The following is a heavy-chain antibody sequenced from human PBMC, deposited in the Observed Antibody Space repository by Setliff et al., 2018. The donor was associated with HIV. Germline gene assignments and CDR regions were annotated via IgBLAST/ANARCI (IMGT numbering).Heavy chain of an antibody. CDR2: IYTSGST. V-gene: IGHV4-4*07. CDR1: GGSISSYY. J-gene: IGHJ4*02. CDR3: ARDEGGYYDGSFDY. D-gene: IGHD3-22*01. Sequence: SSETLSLTCTVSGGSISSYYWSWIRQPAGKGLEWIGRIYTSGSTNYNPSLKSRVTMSVDTSKNKFSLKLSSVTAADTAVYYCARDEGGYYDGSFDYWGQGTLVTVSS.